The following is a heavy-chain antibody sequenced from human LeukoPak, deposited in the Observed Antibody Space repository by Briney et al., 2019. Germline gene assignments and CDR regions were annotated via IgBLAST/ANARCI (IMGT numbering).Heavy chain of an antibody. D-gene: IGHD6-25*01. CDR2: TSYEGSVK. Sequence: GGSLRLSCVASGFTFSVYGMHWVRQAPGKGLEWVTVTSYEGSVKYYTDSVKGRFTISRDNSKNTLYLQMNSLRAEDTAVYYCAKLGSSGWFDPWGQGTLVTVSS. CDR1: GFTFSVYG. V-gene: IGHV3-30*18. J-gene: IGHJ5*02. CDR3: AKLGSSGWFDP.